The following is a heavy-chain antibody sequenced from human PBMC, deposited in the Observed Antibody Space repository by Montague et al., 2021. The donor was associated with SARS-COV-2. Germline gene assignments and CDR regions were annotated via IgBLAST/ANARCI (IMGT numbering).Heavy chain of an antibody. CDR1: GGSFKNYY. CDR2: VHHDGSSGSA. J-gene: IGHJ4*02. Sequence: SDTLSLTCTVSGGSFKNYYWSWIRQPPGKGLEWIGYVHHDGSSGSANYNPSVWSRVTISVDTSKKQFSLHLSSVTPADTAVYFCARVFDNSGYALDYWGQGTQVTVSS. D-gene: IGHD5-12*01. CDR3: ARVFDNSGYALDY. V-gene: IGHV4-59*07.